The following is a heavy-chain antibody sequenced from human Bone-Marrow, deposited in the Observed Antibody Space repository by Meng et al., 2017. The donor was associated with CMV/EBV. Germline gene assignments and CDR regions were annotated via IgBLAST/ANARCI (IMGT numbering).Heavy chain of an antibody. CDR2: IYPDDSDT. J-gene: IGHJ4*02. V-gene: IGHV5-51*01. CDR3: ARLSLGTLFGVVIKNYFDY. CDR1: GYNFTNYW. D-gene: IGHD3-3*01. Sequence: ESLKISCKGSGYNFTNYWIAWVRQMPGKGLEWMGIIYPDDSDTRYSPSFQGQVTITADKSLNTAYLQWSSLKASDTAMYYCARLSLGTLFGVVIKNYFDYWGQGTLVTVPQ.